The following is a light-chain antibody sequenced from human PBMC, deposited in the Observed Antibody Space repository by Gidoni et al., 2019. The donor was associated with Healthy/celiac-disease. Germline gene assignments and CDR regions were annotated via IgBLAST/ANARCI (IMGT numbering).Light chain of an antibody. Sequence: SSELTQDPAVSVAVGKTVRITCQGDSLRSYYASWYQQKPGQAPVLVIYGKNNRPSGIPDRFSGSSSGNTASLTITGAQAEDEADYYCNSRDSSGNHLVVFGGGTKLTVL. V-gene: IGLV3-19*01. CDR3: NSRDSSGNHLVV. J-gene: IGLJ2*01. CDR2: GKN. CDR1: SLRSYY.